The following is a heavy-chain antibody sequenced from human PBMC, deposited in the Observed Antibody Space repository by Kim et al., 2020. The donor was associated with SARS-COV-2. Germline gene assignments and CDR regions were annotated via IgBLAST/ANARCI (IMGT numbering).Heavy chain of an antibody. V-gene: IGHV3-30*02. Sequence: GRFIISRDNSKNTLFLQMNSLRAEETAVYYCAKERVQGYCSGGSCHPFDYWGQGTLVTVSS. D-gene: IGHD2-15*01. CDR3: AKERVQGYCSGGSCHPFDY. J-gene: IGHJ4*02.